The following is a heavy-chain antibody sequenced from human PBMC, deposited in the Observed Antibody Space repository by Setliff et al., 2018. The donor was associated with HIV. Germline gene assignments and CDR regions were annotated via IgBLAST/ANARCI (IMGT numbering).Heavy chain of an antibody. D-gene: IGHD4-17*01. CDR2: IYYSGNT. V-gene: IGHV4-59*01. Sequence: GGSFSGYNWSWIRQPPGKGLEWIGWIYYSGNTRYNPSLKSRVTISLDTSKNRFSLQLTSVTAADTAVYYCARAPLSRLRSYYYYYGMDVWGQGTTVTVSS. CDR1: GGSFSGYN. J-gene: IGHJ6*02. CDR3: ARAPLSRLRSYYYYYGMDV.